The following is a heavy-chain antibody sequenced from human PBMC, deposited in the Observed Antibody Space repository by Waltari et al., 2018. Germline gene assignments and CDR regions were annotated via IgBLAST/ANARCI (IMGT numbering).Heavy chain of an antibody. CDR2: FDPEYGEA. J-gene: IGHJ5*02. CDR1: GYSLTESA. Sequence: QVQLVQSGAEVKKPGASVKVSCRVSGYSLTESALHWVRQLPGKGLEWLGGFDPEYGEAVYAQEFQGRVTMTEDTSKDTAYMELSSLTYEDTAVYYCTRDRVGYCSGGTCYSRWFDPWGQGTLVTVSS. V-gene: IGHV1-24*01. CDR3: TRDRVGYCSGGTCYSRWFDP. D-gene: IGHD2-15*01.